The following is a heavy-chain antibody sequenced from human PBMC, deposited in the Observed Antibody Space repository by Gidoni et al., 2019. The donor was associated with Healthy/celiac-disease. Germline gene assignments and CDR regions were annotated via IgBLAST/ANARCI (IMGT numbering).Heavy chain of an antibody. CDR3: ARGLGGNDYDSSGYRRRRFDY. V-gene: IGHV4-34*01. J-gene: IGHJ4*02. CDR1: GGSFSRYY. CDR2: INHSGST. Sequence: QVQLQQCGAGLFQPSETLSLTCAVYGGSFSRYYSSWIRQPPGKGLQWMGEINHSGSTNYNPCLKSRVTISVDTYKNQFSLKLSSVTAADTAVYYCARGLGGNDYDSSGYRRRRFDYWGQGTLVTVSS. D-gene: IGHD3-22*01.